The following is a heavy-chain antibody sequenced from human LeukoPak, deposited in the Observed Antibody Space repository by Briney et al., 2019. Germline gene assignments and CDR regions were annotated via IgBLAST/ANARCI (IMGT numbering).Heavy chain of an antibody. CDR3: TWDALYGAGRTHLDF. CDR1: EFTFNRYW. D-gene: IGHD2/OR15-2a*01. J-gene: IGHJ4*02. V-gene: IGHV3-7*04. Sequence: GGSLRLSCAASEFTFNRYWRSWVRQAPGKGLEWLANIKHDGSEAHYVDSVKGRFTISRDNAKNSLSLQMNSLHVDDTGVYFCTWDALYGAGRTHLDFWGQGTLVSVSS. CDR2: IKHDGSEA.